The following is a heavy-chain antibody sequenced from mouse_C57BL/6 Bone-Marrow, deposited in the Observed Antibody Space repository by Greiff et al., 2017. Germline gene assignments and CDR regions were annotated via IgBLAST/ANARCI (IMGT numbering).Heavy chain of an antibody. Sequence: QVQLQQSGADLVKPGASVKLSCTASGYTFTSDWMHWVKQRPGQGLEWIGYINPSSGYTKYNQKFKDKATLTADKSSNTAYMQLSSLTYEDSAVYYCAIGHYYAMDYWGQGTSVTVSS. D-gene: IGHD2-14*01. V-gene: IGHV1-7*01. CDR3: AIGHYYAMDY. J-gene: IGHJ4*01. CDR2: INPSSGYT. CDR1: GYTFTSDW.